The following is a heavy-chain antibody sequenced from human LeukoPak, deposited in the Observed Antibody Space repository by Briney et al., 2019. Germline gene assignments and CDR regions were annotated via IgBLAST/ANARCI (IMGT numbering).Heavy chain of an antibody. CDR2: MNPNSGNT. V-gene: IGHV1-8*01. CDR3: ARGMSTTHYYGSGSYMGDWFDP. J-gene: IGHJ5*02. Sequence: GVSVKVSCNASGYTFTSYDINWVRQATGQGLEWMGWMNPNSGNTGYAQKFQGRVTMTRNTSISTAYMELSSLRSEDTAVYYCARGMSTTHYYGSGSYMGDWFDPWGQGTLVTVSS. D-gene: IGHD3-10*01. CDR1: GYTFTSYD.